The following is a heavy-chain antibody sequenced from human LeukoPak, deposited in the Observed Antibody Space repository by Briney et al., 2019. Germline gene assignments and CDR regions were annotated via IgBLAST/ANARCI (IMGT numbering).Heavy chain of an antibody. D-gene: IGHD2-2*01. CDR2: IYTSVST. J-gene: IGHJ3*02. Sequence: SETLSLTCTVSGSISGYYWSWIRQPPGNGLEWIGYIYTSVSTNYNPSLESRVTISVDTSKNQFSLDLSSVTAADTAVYYCARQKCTSTSCLTKNAFDIWGQGTMVTVSS. CDR1: GSISGYY. V-gene: IGHV4-4*09. CDR3: ARQKCTSTSCLTKNAFDI.